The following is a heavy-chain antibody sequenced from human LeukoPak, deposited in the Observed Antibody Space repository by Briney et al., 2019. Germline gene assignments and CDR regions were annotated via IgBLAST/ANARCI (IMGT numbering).Heavy chain of an antibody. CDR2: INSDGSRT. J-gene: IGHJ5*02. CDR3: ARVLTGSWDWFDP. V-gene: IGHV3-74*01. D-gene: IGHD2-8*02. Sequence: PGGSLRLSCAASKFSLSSYWMHWVRQAPGKGLVWVSRINSDGSRTNYADSVKGRFTISRDNAKNTLYLQMSSLRAEDTAVYYCARVLTGSWDWFDPWGQGTLVTVSS. CDR1: KFSLSSYW.